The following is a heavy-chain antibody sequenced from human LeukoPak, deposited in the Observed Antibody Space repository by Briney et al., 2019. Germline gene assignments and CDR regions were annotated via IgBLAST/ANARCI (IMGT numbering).Heavy chain of an antibody. CDR2: ISSSGSTI. CDR1: GFTFSDYY. V-gene: IGHV3-11*01. Sequence: GGSLRLSCAASGFTFSDYYMSWIRQAPGKGLEWVSYISSSGSTIYYADSVKGRFTISRDNSKNTLYLQMNSLRAEDTAVYYCAKAPFPRSTYYYDSDDYSQFDYWGQGTLVTVSS. CDR3: AKAPFPRSTYYYDSDDYSQFDY. D-gene: IGHD3-22*01. J-gene: IGHJ4*02.